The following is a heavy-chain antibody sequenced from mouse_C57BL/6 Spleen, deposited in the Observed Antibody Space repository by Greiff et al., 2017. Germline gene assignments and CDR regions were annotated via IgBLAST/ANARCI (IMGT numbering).Heavy chain of an antibody. CDR2: IDPSDSYT. D-gene: IGHD2-1*01. Sequence: VQLQQPGAELVRPGTSVKLSCKASGYTFTSYWMHWVKQRPGQGLEWIGVIDPSDSYTNYNQKFKGKATLTVDTSSSTAYMQLDSLTSEDSAVYYCARDDNYGLYYYAMDNWGQGTSVTVSS. CDR1: GYTFTSYW. V-gene: IGHV1-59*01. CDR3: ARDDNYGLYYYAMDN. J-gene: IGHJ4*01.